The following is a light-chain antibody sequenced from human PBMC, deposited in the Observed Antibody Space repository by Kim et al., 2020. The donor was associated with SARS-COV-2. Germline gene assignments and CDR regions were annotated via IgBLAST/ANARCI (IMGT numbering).Light chain of an antibody. CDR1: QDISRY. CDR3: QQTYSASRT. CDR2: TAS. J-gene: IGKJ1*01. V-gene: IGKV1-39*01. Sequence: DIQMTQSPSSPSASVGDRVTITCRASQDISRYLNWYQQKPGKAPKLLIYTASSLQSGVPSRFTGSGSETDFTLTISGLQPGDFATYYCQQTYSASRTFGQGTKVDI.